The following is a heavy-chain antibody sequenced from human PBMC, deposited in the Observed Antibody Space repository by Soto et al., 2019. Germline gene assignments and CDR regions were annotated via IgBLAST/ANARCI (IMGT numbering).Heavy chain of an antibody. CDR2: ISSNGGST. V-gene: IGHV3-64*01. J-gene: IGHJ4*02. Sequence: EVQLVESGGGLVQPGGSLRLSCAASGFTFSSYAMHWVRQAPGKGLEYVSAISSNGGSTYYANSVKGRFTISRDNSKNTLYLQMGSLRAEDMAVYYCAREKYSGYDMGPFDYWGQGTMVTVSS. CDR1: GFTFSSYA. CDR3: AREKYSGYDMGPFDY. D-gene: IGHD5-12*01.